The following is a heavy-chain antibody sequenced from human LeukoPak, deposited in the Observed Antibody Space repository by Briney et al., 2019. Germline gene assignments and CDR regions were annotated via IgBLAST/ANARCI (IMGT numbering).Heavy chain of an antibody. CDR3: AKVLGVANWADAFDI. V-gene: IGHV3-23*01. Sequence: GGSLRLSCAASGFTFSSYAMSWVRQAPGKGLEWVSAISGSGGNTYFADSVKGRFTISRDNSNNTLYLQMNSLRAEDTAVYYCAKVLGVANWADAFDIWGQGTMVTVSS. CDR2: ISGSGGNT. D-gene: IGHD7-27*01. J-gene: IGHJ3*02. CDR1: GFTFSSYA.